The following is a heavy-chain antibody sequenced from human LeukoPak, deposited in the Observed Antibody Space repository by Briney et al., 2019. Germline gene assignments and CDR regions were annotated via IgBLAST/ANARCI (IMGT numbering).Heavy chain of an antibody. J-gene: IGHJ4*02. CDR2: FDPEDGET. V-gene: IGHV1-24*01. Sequence: GSVKVSCKVSGYTLTELSMHWVRQAPGKGLEWMGGFDPEDGETIYAQKFQGRVTMTEDTSTDTAYMELSRLRSDDTAVYYCARAHGITIFGVVIGIDYWGQGTLVTVSS. CDR3: ARAHGITIFGVVIGIDY. D-gene: IGHD3-3*01. CDR1: GYTLTELS.